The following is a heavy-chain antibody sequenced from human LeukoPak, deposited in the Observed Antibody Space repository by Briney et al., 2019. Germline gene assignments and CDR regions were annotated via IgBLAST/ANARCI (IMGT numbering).Heavy chain of an antibody. V-gene: IGHV1-18*01. D-gene: IGHD3-3*01. Sequence: GASVTVSCKASGGTFSSYAISWVRQAPGQGLEWMGWISAYNGNTNYAQKLQGRVTMTTDTSTSTAYMELKSLRSDDTAVYYCARDGGGGTIFGVVISLPYYYYYYMDVWGKGTTVTVSS. CDR2: ISAYNGNT. J-gene: IGHJ6*03. CDR1: GGTFSSYA. CDR3: ARDGGGGTIFGVVISLPYYYYYYMDV.